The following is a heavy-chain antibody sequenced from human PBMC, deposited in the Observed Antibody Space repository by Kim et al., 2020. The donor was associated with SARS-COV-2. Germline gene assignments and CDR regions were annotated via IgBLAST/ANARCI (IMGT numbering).Heavy chain of an antibody. CDR2: ISAYNGNT. Sequence: ASVKVSCKASGYTFTSYGINWVRQAPGQGLEWMGWISAYNGNTNYAQKLQGRVTMTTDTSTSTAYMELRSLRSDDTAVYYCARSRLGYCSGDSCYDFDYWGQGTLVTVSS. V-gene: IGHV1-18*01. CDR1: GYTFTSYG. D-gene: IGHD2-15*01. CDR3: ARSRLGYCSGDSCYDFDY. J-gene: IGHJ4*02.